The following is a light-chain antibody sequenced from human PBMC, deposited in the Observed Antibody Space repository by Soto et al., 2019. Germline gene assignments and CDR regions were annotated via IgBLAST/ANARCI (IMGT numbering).Light chain of an antibody. V-gene: IGKV1-39*01. CDR1: QSISSY. CDR2: AAS. CDR3: QQSYSTPLT. J-gene: IGKJ4*01. Sequence: DIQMTQSPSSLSASVGDRVTITCRASQSISSYLNWYQQKPGKAPKLLIYAASSLQSGVPSRFSGSGSGTDFTLTISILQPEDFATDYCQQSYSTPLTFGGGTKVEIK.